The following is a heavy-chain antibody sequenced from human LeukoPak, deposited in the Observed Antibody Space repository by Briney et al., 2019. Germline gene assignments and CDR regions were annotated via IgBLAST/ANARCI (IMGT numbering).Heavy chain of an antibody. CDR1: GYTFTSYG. Sequence: ASVKVSCKASGYTFTSYGISWVRQAPGQGLEWMGWISAYNGNTNYAQKLQGRVTMTTDTSTSTAYMELRSLRSDDTAVYYCARDPSYDYSIPNWFDPWGQGTLVTVSS. J-gene: IGHJ5*02. CDR2: ISAYNGNT. CDR3: ARDPSYDYSIPNWFDP. D-gene: IGHD4-11*01. V-gene: IGHV1-18*01.